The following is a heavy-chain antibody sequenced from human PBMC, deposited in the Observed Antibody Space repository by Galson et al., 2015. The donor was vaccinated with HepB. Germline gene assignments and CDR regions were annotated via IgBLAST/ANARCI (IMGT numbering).Heavy chain of an antibody. V-gene: IGHV7-4-1*02. CDR3: ARDYHYYDSSGYHRGFDY. D-gene: IGHD3-22*01. CDR2: INTNTGNP. J-gene: IGHJ4*02. CDR1: GYTFTSYA. Sequence: SVKVSCKASGYTFTSYAMNWVRQAPGQGLEWMGWINTNTGNPTYAQGFTGRFVFSLDTSVSTAYLQISSLKAEDTAVYYCARDYHYYDSSGYHRGFDYWGQGTLVTVSS.